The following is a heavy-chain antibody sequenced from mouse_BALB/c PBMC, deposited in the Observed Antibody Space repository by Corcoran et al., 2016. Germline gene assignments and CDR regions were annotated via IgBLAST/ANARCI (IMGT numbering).Heavy chain of an antibody. CDR3: ARSPPYYAMDY. J-gene: IGHJ4*01. CDR2: INPYNDGT. V-gene: IGHV1S136*01. Sequence: EVQLQQSGPELVKPGASVKMSCKASGYTFTSYVMHWVKQKPGQGLEWIGYINPYNDGTKYNEKFKGKATLTSDKSSSTAYMELSSLTSEDSAVYYWARSPPYYAMDYWGQGTSVTVSS. CDR1: GYTFTSYV.